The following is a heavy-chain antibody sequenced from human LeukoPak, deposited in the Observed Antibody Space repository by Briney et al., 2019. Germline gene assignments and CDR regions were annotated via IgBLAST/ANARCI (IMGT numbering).Heavy chain of an antibody. V-gene: IGHV3-53*01. Sequence: GGSLRLSCAASGFTASSNYMSWVRQAPGKGLEWVSVIYSGGSTYYGDSVKGRFTISRDNSKNTLYLQMNSLRAEDTAVYYCARGLKYSTGWYYFDYWGQGTLVTVSS. CDR3: ARGLKYSTGWYYFDY. D-gene: IGHD6-19*01. CDR2: IYSGGST. CDR1: GFTASSNY. J-gene: IGHJ4*02.